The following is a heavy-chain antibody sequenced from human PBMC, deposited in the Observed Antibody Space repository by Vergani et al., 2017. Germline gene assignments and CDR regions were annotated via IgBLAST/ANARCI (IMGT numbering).Heavy chain of an antibody. J-gene: IGHJ4*02. CDR1: GFPFSGHT. CDR2: ISETGSTT. Sequence: EVQLLESGGDLAQPGKSLMLSCAVSGFPFSGHTMSWVRATPGKGLEWISTISETGSTTYYADSVRGRFTISRDNSRNMVYLLLTNLRVEDTAVYYCSRGLFVASWGGFGYWGQGARVTVSS. V-gene: IGHV3-23*01. D-gene: IGHD3-16*01. CDR3: SRGLFVASWGGFGY.